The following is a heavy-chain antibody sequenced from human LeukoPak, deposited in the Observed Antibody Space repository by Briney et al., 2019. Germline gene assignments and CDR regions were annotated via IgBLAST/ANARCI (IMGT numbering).Heavy chain of an antibody. J-gene: IGHJ4*02. CDR3: ARGDGPGSYLIDY. CDR2: ISNDESNK. CDR1: GFTFSNHA. D-gene: IGHD3-10*01. V-gene: IGHV3-30*04. Sequence: GGSLRLSCEASGFTFSNHAVHWVRQAPGEGLDWVALISNDESNKKYANSLKGRFTISRDNSKKTLYLQMNSLRVEDTAVYYCARGDGPGSYLIDYWGQGALVTVSS.